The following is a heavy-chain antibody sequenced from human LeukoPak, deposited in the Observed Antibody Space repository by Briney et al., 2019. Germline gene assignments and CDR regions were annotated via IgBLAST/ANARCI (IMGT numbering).Heavy chain of an antibody. CDR2: INPNSGGT. CDR3: ARDRSWAIFGVVIMYYFDY. D-gene: IGHD3-3*01. Sequence: GASVKVSCKASGYTFTGYYMHWVRQAPGQGLEWMGWINPNSGGTNYAQKFQGRVTMTRDTSISTAYMELSRLRSDDTAGYYCARDRSWAIFGVVIMYYFDYWGQGTLVSVS. CDR1: GYTFTGYY. J-gene: IGHJ4*02. V-gene: IGHV1-2*02.